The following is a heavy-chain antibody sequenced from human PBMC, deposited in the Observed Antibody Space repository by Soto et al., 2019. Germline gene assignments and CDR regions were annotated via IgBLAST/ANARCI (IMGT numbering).Heavy chain of an antibody. V-gene: IGHV1-69*13. CDR3: AGGRPYYDSSDGLDY. J-gene: IGHJ4*02. CDR2: IIPIFGTA. D-gene: IGHD3-22*01. CDR1: GGTFSSYT. Sequence: SVKVSCKASGGTFSSYTISWVRQAPGQGLEWMGGIIPIFGTANYAQKFQGRVTITADESTSTAYMELSSLRSEDTAVYYCAGGRPYYDSSDGLDYWGQGTLVTVSS.